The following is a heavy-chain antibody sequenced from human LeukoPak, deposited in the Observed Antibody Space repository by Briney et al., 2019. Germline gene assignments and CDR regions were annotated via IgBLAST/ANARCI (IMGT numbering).Heavy chain of an antibody. CDR3: ARDMGGQPKDRLWFGEFISHFDY. Sequence: GASVKVSCKASGGTFSSYAISWVRQAPGQGLEWMGGIIPIFGTANYAQKFQGRVTITADESTSTAYMELSSLRSEDTAVYYCARDMGGQPKDRLWFGEFISHFDYWGQGTLVTVSS. CDR2: IIPIFGTA. CDR1: GGTFSSYA. J-gene: IGHJ4*02. D-gene: IGHD3-10*01. V-gene: IGHV1-69*13.